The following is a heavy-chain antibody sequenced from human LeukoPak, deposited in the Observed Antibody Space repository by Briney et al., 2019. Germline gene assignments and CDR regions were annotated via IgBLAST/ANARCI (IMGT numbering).Heavy chain of an antibody. CDR3: ARGGPPTVTRFDY. V-gene: IGHV4-39*07. D-gene: IGHD4-17*01. CDR2: MYYTGNT. Sequence: ASETLSLTCTVSGGSITSNDYYWGWIRQPPGKGLQWIGIMYYTGNTYYNLSLKSRIIISVDTSRNQFSLKLSSVTAADTAVYYCARGGPPTVTRFDYWGQGTLVTVSS. J-gene: IGHJ4*02. CDR1: GGSITSNDYY.